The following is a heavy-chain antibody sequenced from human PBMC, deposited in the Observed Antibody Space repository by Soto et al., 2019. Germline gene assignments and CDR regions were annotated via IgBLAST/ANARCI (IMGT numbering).Heavy chain of an antibody. D-gene: IGHD6-6*01. J-gene: IGHJ6*02. CDR2: ITPMFGRA. CDR3: AREATHFDYTSSHYGMDV. V-gene: IGHV1-69*01. Sequence: QVQLVQSGAEVKKPGSSVKVSCEASGGTFSTHAINWVRQAPGQGLEWMGGITPMFGRATYAQKFQGRVWITADESTSTVYMDLSSLRSKDTAVYYCAREATHFDYTSSHYGMDVWGQGTAVTVSS. CDR1: GGTFSTHA.